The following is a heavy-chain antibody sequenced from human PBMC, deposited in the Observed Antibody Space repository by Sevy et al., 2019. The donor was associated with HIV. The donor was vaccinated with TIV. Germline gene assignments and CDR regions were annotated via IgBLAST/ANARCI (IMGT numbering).Heavy chain of an antibody. CDR3: TRDPTEGIAVAGNWYDP. J-gene: IGHJ5*02. CDR1: GFTFGDYA. V-gene: IGHV3-49*03. D-gene: IGHD6-19*01. Sequence: GGSLRLSCKASGFTFGDYAMSWFRQAPGKGLEWVGFIRNKAYDGTTEYAESVKGRFPISRDDSKSIDYLQMNSLKTEDTAVYYCTRDPTEGIAVAGNWYDPWGQGTLVTVSS. CDR2: IRNKAYDGTT.